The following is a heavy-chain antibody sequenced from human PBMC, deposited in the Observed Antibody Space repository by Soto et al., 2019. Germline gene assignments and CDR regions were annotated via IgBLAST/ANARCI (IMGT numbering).Heavy chain of an antibody. CDR3: AREENNWNYAWFDP. Sequence: LSLTCAISGDSVSSSSAAWNWIRQSPSRGLEWLGRTYYRSKWYNDYAVSVKSRIIINPDTSKNQFTLQLYSVTPEDTAVYYCAREENNWNYAWFDPWGHGTLVTAPQ. CDR2: TYYRSKWYN. CDR1: GDSVSSSSAA. J-gene: IGHJ5*02. D-gene: IGHD1-7*01. V-gene: IGHV6-1*01.